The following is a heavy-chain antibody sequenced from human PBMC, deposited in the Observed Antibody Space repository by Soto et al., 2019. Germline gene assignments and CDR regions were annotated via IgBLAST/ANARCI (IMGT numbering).Heavy chain of an antibody. J-gene: IGHJ4*02. CDR2: IYHSGSA. D-gene: IGHD3-10*01. Sequence: SETLSLTCAVSGASISSNKWLIWVRQPPGKGLEWIGGIYHSGSANYNPPHKSRVTISVDKSKNPYSLKLSTVTAADTAAYYCATINDGSGSLDYWGQGALVTVSS. CDR3: ATINDGSGSLDY. V-gene: IGHV4-4*02. CDR1: GASISSNKW.